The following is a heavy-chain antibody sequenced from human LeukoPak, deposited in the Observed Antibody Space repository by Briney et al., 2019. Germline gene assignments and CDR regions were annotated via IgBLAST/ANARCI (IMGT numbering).Heavy chain of an antibody. CDR3: ARGPRSYYDFWSGSEYTFDP. D-gene: IGHD3-3*01. CDR1: GDTFTTDY. V-gene: IGHV1-46*01. J-gene: IGHJ5*02. CDR2: SNPSGGST. Sequence: ASVKVSCKASGDTFTTDYIHWVRQGPGQGPEWMGVSNPSGGSTSYAQKFQGRVTMTRDTSTSTVYMELSSLRSEDTAVYYCARGPRSYYDFWSGSEYTFDPWGQGTLVTVSS.